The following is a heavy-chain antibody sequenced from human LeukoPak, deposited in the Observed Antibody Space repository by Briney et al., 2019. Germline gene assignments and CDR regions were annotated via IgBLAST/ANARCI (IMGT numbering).Heavy chain of an antibody. J-gene: IGHJ4*02. V-gene: IGHV3-9*01. CDR2: ISWNSGSI. CDR1: GFTFDDYA. CDR3: ARGSRNQNIDY. D-gene: IGHD2-15*01. Sequence: GGSLRLSCAASGFTFDDYAMHWVRQAPGKGLEWVSGISWNSGSIGYADSVKGRFTISRDNSKNTLYLQMNSLRAEDTAVYYCARGSRNQNIDYWGQGTLVTVSS.